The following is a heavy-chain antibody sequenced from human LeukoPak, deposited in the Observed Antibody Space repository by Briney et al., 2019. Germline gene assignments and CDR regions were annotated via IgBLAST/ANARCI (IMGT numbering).Heavy chain of an antibody. V-gene: IGHV4-31*03. CDR2: IYYSGST. Sequence: SETLSLTCTVSGGSISSGGCYWSWIRQHPGKGLEWIGYIYYSGSTYYNPFLKSRVTISVDTSKNQFSLKLSSVTAADTAVYYCARVPSYYYDSSGDDAFDIWGQGTMVTVSS. CDR1: GGSISSGGCY. J-gene: IGHJ3*02. D-gene: IGHD3-22*01. CDR3: ARVPSYYYDSSGDDAFDI.